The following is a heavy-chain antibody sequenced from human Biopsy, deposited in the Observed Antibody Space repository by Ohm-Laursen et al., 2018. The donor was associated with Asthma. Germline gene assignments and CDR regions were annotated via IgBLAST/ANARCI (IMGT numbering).Heavy chain of an antibody. J-gene: IGHJ4*02. Sequence: SLRLSCAAPGFSFSNYGMHWVRQAPGKGLDWVAVISFDGTNRNYTDSVKGRFTISRDNSKNTFYLQMHSLKIEDTAVYFCARQVKSTVFGVSYKKFDFWGQGTLVAVSS. V-gene: IGHV3-30*03. CDR3: ARQVKSTVFGVSYKKFDF. D-gene: IGHD3-3*01. CDR2: ISFDGTNR. CDR1: GFSFSNYG.